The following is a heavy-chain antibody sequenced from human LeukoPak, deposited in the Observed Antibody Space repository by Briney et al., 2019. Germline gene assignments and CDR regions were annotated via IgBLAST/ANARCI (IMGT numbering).Heavy chain of an antibody. V-gene: IGHV4-59*01. Sequence: SETLSLTCTVSGGSISSYYWSWIRQPPGKGLEWIGYSYYSWSTNYNPSLKSRLTISVDTSKNQFSLKLSSVTAADTAVYYCARDFAQEGYYYYGMDVWGQGTTVTVSS. CDR2: SYYSWST. CDR3: ARDFAQEGYYYYGMDV. CDR1: GGSISSYY. J-gene: IGHJ6*02.